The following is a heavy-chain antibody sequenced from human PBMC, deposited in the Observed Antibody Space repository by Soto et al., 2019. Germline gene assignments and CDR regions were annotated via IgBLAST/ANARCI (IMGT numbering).Heavy chain of an antibody. CDR2: IRSKAYGGTT. D-gene: IGHD3-10*01. CDR1: GFTFGDYA. CDR3: TMVRGVTGPFDY. Sequence: PGGSLRLSCTASGFTFGDYAMSWFRQAPGKGLEWVGFIRSKAYGGTTEYAASVKGRFTISRDDSKSIAYLQMNSLKTEDTAVYYCTMVRGVTGPFDYWGQGTLVTVSS. J-gene: IGHJ4*02. V-gene: IGHV3-49*03.